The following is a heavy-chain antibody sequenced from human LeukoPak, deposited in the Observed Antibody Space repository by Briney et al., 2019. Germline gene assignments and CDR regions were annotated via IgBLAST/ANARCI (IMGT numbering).Heavy chain of an antibody. D-gene: IGHD6-13*01. CDR2: ISYDGSNK. V-gene: IGHV3-30*18. Sequence: GGSLRLSCAASGFTFSSYGMHWVRQAPGKGLEWVAVISYDGSNKYYADSVKGRFTISRDNSKNTLYLQMNSLRAEDTAVYYCAKDLAGTLDYWGQGTLVTASS. CDR1: GFTFSSYG. CDR3: AKDLAGTLDY. J-gene: IGHJ4*02.